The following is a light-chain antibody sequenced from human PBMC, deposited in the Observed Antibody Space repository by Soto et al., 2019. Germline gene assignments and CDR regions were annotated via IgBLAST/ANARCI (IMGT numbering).Light chain of an antibody. V-gene: IGKV1D-17*01. Sequence: NIQMTQSPSAMSASVGERVTITCRARQGISNYLAWFQQKPGKVPKHLIYAASSLQSGVPSRFSGSGSGTEFTLTISSLQPEDFATYYCLQHNSYPLTFGGGTKVDIK. CDR2: AAS. J-gene: IGKJ4*01. CDR3: LQHNSYPLT. CDR1: QGISNY.